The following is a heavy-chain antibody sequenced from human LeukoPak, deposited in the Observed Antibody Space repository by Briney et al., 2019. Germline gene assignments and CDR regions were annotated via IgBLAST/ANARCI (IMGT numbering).Heavy chain of an antibody. D-gene: IGHD3-3*01. J-gene: IGHJ4*02. CDR3: ARVPILEWLPHRYYFDY. CDR1: GGTFSSYA. V-gene: IGHV1-69*05. Sequence: ASVKVSCKASGGTFSSYAISWVRQAPGQGLEWMGRIIPIFGTANYAQKFQGRVTITTDESTSTAYMELSSLRSEDTAVYYCARVPILEWLPHRYYFDYWGQGTLVTVSS. CDR2: IIPIFGTA.